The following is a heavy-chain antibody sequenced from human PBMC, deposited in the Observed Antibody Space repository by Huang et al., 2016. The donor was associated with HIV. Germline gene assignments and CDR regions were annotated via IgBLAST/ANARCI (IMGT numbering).Heavy chain of an antibody. J-gene: IGHJ5*02. Sequence: QVQLQESGPGLVKPSETLSLTCTVSGGSISSYYWSWIRQPPGKGLEWIGYMYYSGRTNYHPPLNSRVTISVDTSKNQFSLKLSSVTAADTAVYYCARSHSIHWGFNWFDPWGQGTLVTVSS. CDR2: MYYSGRT. CDR3: ARSHSIHWGFNWFDP. V-gene: IGHV4-59*01. D-gene: IGHD7-27*01. CDR1: GGSISSYY.